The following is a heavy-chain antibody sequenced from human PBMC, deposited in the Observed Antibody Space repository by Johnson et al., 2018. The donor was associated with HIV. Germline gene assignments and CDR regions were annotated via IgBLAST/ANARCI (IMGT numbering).Heavy chain of an antibody. D-gene: IGHD5-24*01. CDR2: INWNGEST. CDR3: AREGGDGYSPSAFDI. CDR1: AFTFDDYG. V-gene: IGHV3-20*04. Sequence: VQLVESGGGVVRPGGSLTLSCEASAFTFDDYGMSWVRQGPGKGPEWVSGINWNGESTGYADSVKGRFTICRDNSKNTLYLQRNSLRAEDTAVYYCAREGGDGYSPSAFDIWGQGTMVTVSS. J-gene: IGHJ3*02.